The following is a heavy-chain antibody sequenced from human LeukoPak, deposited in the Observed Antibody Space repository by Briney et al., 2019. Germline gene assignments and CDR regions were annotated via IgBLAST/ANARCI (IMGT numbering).Heavy chain of an antibody. V-gene: IGHV5-51*01. Sequence: GESLQISCQGSGYSFTSYWIGWVRQMPGKGLEWMGIIYPGDSDTRYSPSFQGQVTISADKSISTAYLQRSSLKASDTAMYYCARQRDLVTDRSLDYWGQGTLVTVSS. CDR1: GYSFTSYW. CDR3: ARQRDLVTDRSLDY. CDR2: IYPGDSDT. D-gene: IGHD2-21*02. J-gene: IGHJ4*02.